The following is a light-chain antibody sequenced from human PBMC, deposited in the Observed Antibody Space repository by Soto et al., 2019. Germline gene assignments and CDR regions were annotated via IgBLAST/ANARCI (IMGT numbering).Light chain of an antibody. V-gene: IGLV2-14*03. CDR1: SSDVGDYNY. CDR3: SSYATSGTFLV. CDR2: DVS. Sequence: QSALTQPASVSGSPGQSITISCTATSSDVGDYNYVSWYQQHPGKAPKLMIYDVSNRPSGVSDRFSGSKSGNTASLTISGLQAEDEADYYCSSYATSGTFLVFGGGTKVTVL. J-gene: IGLJ2*01.